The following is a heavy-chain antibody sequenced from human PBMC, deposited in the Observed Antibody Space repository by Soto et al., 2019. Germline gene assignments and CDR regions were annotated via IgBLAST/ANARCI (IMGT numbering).Heavy chain of an antibody. CDR2: VNPIVSMS. CDR1: GDTFNFYS. CDR3: ASSYASGYRAFDY. Sequence: QVQLVQSGAEVKRPGSSVKVSCKASGDTFNFYSINWVRQAPGLGLEWMGRVNPIVSMSNYAQKFQGRVTMTADKSTSTADMELRSLRSEDTAIYYCASSYASGYRAFDYWGQGALVTVSS. J-gene: IGHJ4*02. V-gene: IGHV1-69*02. D-gene: IGHD3-16*01.